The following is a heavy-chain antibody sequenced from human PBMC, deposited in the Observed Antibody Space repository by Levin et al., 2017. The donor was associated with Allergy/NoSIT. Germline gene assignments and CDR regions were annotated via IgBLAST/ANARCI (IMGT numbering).Heavy chain of an antibody. J-gene: IGHJ4*02. V-gene: IGHV3-23*01. CDR1: GFTFSSYA. CDR3: ARSLAVAGGTYYFDS. D-gene: IGHD6-19*01. Sequence: PGGSLRLSCAASGFTFSSYAMNWVRQAPGKGLEWVSIISSSGGSTYYVDSVKGRFTISRDNSKNTLYLQMNSLRAEDTAVYFCARSLAVAGGTYYFDSWGQGTLVTVSS. CDR2: ISSSGGST.